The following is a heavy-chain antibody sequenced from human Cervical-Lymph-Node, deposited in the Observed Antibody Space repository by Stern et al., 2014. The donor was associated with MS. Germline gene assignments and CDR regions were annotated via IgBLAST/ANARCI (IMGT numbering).Heavy chain of an antibody. CDR1: GFTYDDYA. CDR3: AKDYCSSVSCYKNWFDA. CDR2: ISWNSGII. D-gene: IGHD2-2*02. V-gene: IGHV3-9*01. J-gene: IGHJ5*02. Sequence: EVQLLESGGGLIQPGRSLRLSCAVSGFTYDDYAMHWVRQAPGKGLEWVSGISWNSGIIGYADSVKGRFIISRDNAKNSLYLQMNSLRGEDTALYYCAKDYCSSVSCYKNWFDAWGQGTLVTVSS.